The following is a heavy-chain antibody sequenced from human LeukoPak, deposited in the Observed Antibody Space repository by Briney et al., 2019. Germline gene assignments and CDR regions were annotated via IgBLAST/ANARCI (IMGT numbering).Heavy chain of an antibody. CDR3: ATEIMITFGAFDY. J-gene: IGHJ4*02. D-gene: IGHD3-16*01. V-gene: IGHV3-7*04. CDR2: IKEDGSEK. CDR1: GFIFSRFW. Sequence: TGGSLRLSCAASGFIFSRFWTYWVRQAPGKGLEWVATIKEDGSEKYYVDSMRGPITISRDNAKNSLYLQMNSLRAEDTAVYYCATEIMITFGAFDYWGQGTLVTVSS.